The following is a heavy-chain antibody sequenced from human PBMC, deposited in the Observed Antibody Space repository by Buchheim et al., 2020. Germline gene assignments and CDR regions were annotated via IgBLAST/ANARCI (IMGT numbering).Heavy chain of an antibody. V-gene: IGHV4-34*01. Sequence: QVQLQQWGAGLLKPSETLSLTCAVYGGSFSGYYWSWIRQPPGKGLEWIGEINHSGSTNYNPSLKSRVTISVDTSKNQFSLKLSSVTAADTAVYYCARGGYYCGSGSYWLRGVVEVWGQGTT. CDR3: ARGGYYCGSGSYWLRGVVEV. CDR1: GGSFSGYY. CDR2: INHSGST. J-gene: IGHJ6*02. D-gene: IGHD3-10*01.